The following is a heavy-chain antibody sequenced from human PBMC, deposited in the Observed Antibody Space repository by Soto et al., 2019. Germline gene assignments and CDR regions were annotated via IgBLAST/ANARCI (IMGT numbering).Heavy chain of an antibody. V-gene: IGHV3-30*18. D-gene: IGHD2-2*01. CDR1: GFTFSSYG. Sequence: QVQLVESGGGVVQPGRSLRLSCAASGFTFSSYGMHWVRQAPGKGLEWVAVISYDGSNKYYADSVKGRFTISRDNSKNTLYLLMNSLRAEDTAVYYCAKGYCSSTSCPTYYYYYYMDVWGKGTTVTVSS. CDR3: AKGYCSSTSCPTYYYYYYMDV. J-gene: IGHJ6*03. CDR2: ISYDGSNK.